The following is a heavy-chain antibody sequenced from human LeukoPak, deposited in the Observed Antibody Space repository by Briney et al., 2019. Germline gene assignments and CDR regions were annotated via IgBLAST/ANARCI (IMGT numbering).Heavy chain of an antibody. J-gene: IGHJ4*02. Sequence: GSLRLSCVASGFTVSSNYMSWVRQAPGKGLEWVSVIYSGGSTHYADSVKGRFTISRDNSKKTLYLQMNSLRAEDTAVYYCARESDTSGWSFDYWGQGTLVTVSS. CDR1: GFTVSSNY. V-gene: IGHV3-53*01. CDR3: ARESDTSGWSFDY. CDR2: IYSGGST. D-gene: IGHD6-19*01.